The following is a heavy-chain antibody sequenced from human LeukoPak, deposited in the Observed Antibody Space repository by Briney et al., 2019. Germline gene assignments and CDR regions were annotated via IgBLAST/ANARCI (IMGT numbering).Heavy chain of an antibody. CDR1: GYTFSSYG. CDR3: ARDSIDGSGTYYNDSPDY. Sequence: PGASVKVSCQASGYTFSSYGISWVRQAPGQGLEWMGWISAYNGNTDYAQNLRGRLIMTTDTSTSTAYMELRSLRSDDTAVYYCARDSIDGSGTYYNDSPDYWGQGTLVTVS. D-gene: IGHD3-10*01. J-gene: IGHJ4*02. V-gene: IGHV1-18*01. CDR2: ISAYNGNT.